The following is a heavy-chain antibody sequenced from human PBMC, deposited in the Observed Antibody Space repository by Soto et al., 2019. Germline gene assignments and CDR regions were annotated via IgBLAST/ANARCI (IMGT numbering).Heavy chain of an antibody. V-gene: IGHV3-15*01. D-gene: IGHD3-22*01. J-gene: IGHJ4*02. CDR2: IKSKTDGGTT. CDR1: GFTFSNAW. Sequence: GGSLRLSCAVSGFTFSNAWISWVRQAPGKGLEWVGRIKSKTDGGTTDYAAPVKCRFTFSRYDSKNTLNMQMNSLKTQDTAVYYCTTDWTYYYDSSGYYLDYWGQGTLVTVSS. CDR3: TTDWTYYYDSSGYYLDY.